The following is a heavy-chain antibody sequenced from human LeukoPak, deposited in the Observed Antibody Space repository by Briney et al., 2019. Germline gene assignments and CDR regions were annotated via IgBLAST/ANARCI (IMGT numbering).Heavy chain of an antibody. CDR1: GFTLSTFA. J-gene: IGHJ4*02. D-gene: IGHD3-3*01. V-gene: IGHV3-23*01. Sequence: HAGGSLRLSCAASGFTLSTFAMNWVRQAPGKGLEWVSTISDAAGTTYYAGSVRGRFTISRDNSKNTLYLQMNSLRAEDTAVYYCAKGEFWSAYYNWGQGTLVTVSS. CDR3: AKGEFWSAYYN. CDR2: ISDAAGTT.